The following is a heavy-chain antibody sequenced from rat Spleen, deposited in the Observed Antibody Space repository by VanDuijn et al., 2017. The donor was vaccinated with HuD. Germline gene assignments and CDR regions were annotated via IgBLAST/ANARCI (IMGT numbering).Heavy chain of an antibody. CDR3: ATDGYYDGTYYSVYVMDA. J-gene: IGHJ4*01. V-gene: IGHV5-46*01. D-gene: IGHD1-12*02. Sequence: EVQLVESGDGLVQPGRSMKLSCAASGFTFSSFPMAWVRQAPTKGLEWVATISSSGGRTYYRDSVRGRFTISRDNAKSTLYLQMNSLRSEDTATYYCATDGYYDGTYYSVYVMDAWGQGASVTVSS. CDR1: GFTFSSFP. CDR2: ISSSGGRT.